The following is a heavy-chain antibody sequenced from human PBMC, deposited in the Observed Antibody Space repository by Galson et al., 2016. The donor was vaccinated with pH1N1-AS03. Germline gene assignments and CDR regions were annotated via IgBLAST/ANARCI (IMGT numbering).Heavy chain of an antibody. CDR3: ARDRKGYGSSFDY. CDR1: GFSFSSYG. Sequence: SLRLSCAASGFSFSSYGMNWVRQAPGKGLEWVLYITSSSSMIYYADSVKGRFIISRDNAKNSLYLHMKSLRAEDTAVYYCARDRKGYGSSFDYWGQGTLVSVSS. D-gene: IGHD5-12*01. CDR2: ITSSSSMI. J-gene: IGHJ4*02. V-gene: IGHV3-48*01.